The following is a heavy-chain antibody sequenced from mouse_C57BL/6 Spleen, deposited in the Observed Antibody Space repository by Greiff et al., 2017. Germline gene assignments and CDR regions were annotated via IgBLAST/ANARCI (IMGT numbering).Heavy chain of an antibody. D-gene: IGHD1-1*02. J-gene: IGHJ1*03. CDR3: ARDGGDWYFDV. CDR1: GFTFSDFY. V-gene: IGHV7-1*01. Sequence: EVQGVESGGGLVQSGRSLRLSCATSGFTFSDFYMEWVRQAPGKGLEWIAASRNKANDYTTEYSATVKGRFIVSRDTSQSILYLQMNALRAEDTDIYYCARDGGDWYFDVWGTGTTVTVSS. CDR2: SRNKANDYTT.